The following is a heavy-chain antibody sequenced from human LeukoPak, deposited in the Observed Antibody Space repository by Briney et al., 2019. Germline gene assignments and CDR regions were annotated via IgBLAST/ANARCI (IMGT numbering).Heavy chain of an antibody. CDR1: GGSISGYY. CDR3: VTHGGSYFIY. D-gene: IGHD1-26*01. V-gene: IGHV4-59*08. Sequence: SETLSLTCTVSGGSISGYYWSWIRQPPGKALEWIGYIHSSGNTVYNPSLKSRVTIAVDTSKNQFSLKLSSVTAVDTAIYYCVTHGGSYFIYWGQGTLVTVSS. CDR2: IHSSGNT. J-gene: IGHJ4*02.